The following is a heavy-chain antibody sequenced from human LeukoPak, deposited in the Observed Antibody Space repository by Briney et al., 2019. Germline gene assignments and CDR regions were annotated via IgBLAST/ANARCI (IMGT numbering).Heavy chain of an antibody. V-gene: IGHV4-39*01. CDR1: GASIISGNYF. J-gene: IGHJ4*02. D-gene: IGHD3-10*01. CDR3: ARQYEF. Sequence: SETLSLTCTVSGASIISGNYFWGWVRQPQGKRLEWIGSWHHSGITDYNPSLKSRVTIVADTSKNQFSLKLASVAAADSAVYFSARQYEFWGQGTLVTVSS. CDR2: WHHSGIT.